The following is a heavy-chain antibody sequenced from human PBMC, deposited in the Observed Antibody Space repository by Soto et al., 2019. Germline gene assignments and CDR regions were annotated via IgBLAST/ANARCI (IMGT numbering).Heavy chain of an antibody. V-gene: IGHV4-31*03. J-gene: IGHJ5*02. Sequence: LSLTCTVSGGSIRSGGYYWSWIRQHPGKGLEWIGYIYYSGSTYYNPSLKSRVTISVDTSKNQFSLKLSSVTAADTAVYYCARGVLWFGELYLPSSPLGGFDPWGQGTLVTVSS. D-gene: IGHD3-10*01. CDR3: ARGVLWFGELYLPSSPLGGFDP. CDR2: IYYSGST. CDR1: GGSIRSGGYY.